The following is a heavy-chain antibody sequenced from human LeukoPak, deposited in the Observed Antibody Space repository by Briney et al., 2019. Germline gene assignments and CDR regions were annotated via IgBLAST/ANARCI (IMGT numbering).Heavy chain of an antibody. V-gene: IGHV1-8*01. CDR3: ARGPYSSSSDHKYFQH. D-gene: IGHD6-13*01. J-gene: IGHJ1*01. Sequence: GASVKVSCKASGYTFTSYDINWVRQATGQGLEWMGWMNPNSGNTGYAQKFQGRVTMTRNTSISTAYMELSSLRSEDTAVYYCARGPYSSSSDHKYFQHWGQGTLVTVSS. CDR1: GYTFTSYD. CDR2: MNPNSGNT.